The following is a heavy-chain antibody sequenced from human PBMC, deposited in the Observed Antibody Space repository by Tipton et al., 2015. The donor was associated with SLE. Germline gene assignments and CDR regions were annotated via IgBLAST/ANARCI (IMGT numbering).Heavy chain of an antibody. Sequence: GLVKPSGTLSLTCAVSGESISSYNWWTWVRQPPGKGLEWIGEVYHSGQSNYNPSLESRVTMSVDTSNNHLSLKLTSVTAADTAVYFCSRRGSYNLNDLDIWGQGTMVTVSS. CDR3: SRRGSYNLNDLDI. CDR2: VYHSGQS. J-gene: IGHJ3*02. V-gene: IGHV4-4*02. CDR1: GESISSYNW. D-gene: IGHD1-20*01.